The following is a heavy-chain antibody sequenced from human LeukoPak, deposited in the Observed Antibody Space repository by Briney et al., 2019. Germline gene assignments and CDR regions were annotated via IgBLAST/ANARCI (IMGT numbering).Heavy chain of an antibody. D-gene: IGHD3-16*02. V-gene: IGHV4-59*08. CDR2: IYYTRRT. CDR1: GGSISSYY. CDR3: ARQSYDYVWGSYRPNWFDP. Sequence: SQTLSLTCPVSGGSISSYYLSWIRQPPGKGLEWIGYIYYTRRTNYHPSLMSPVTISVDPSKNQFSLKLSSVTAADTAVYYCARQSYDYVWGSYRPNWFDPWGQGTLVTVSS. J-gene: IGHJ5*02.